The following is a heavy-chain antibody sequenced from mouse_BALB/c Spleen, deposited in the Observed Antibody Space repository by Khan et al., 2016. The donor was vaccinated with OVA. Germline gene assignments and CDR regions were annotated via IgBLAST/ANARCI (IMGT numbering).Heavy chain of an antibody. CDR1: GYSITSNYA. CDR3: ARQNYYGYALDY. V-gene: IGHV3-2*02. Sequence: EVQLQESGPGLVKPSQSLSLTCTFTGYSITSNYAWSWIRQFPGNKLEWMGYISYSGSTNYNPSLKSRISVTRDTSENQFFLQLNSVTTEDTATYYWARQNYYGYALDYWGQGTSVTVSS. D-gene: IGHD1-1*01. CDR2: ISYSGST. J-gene: IGHJ4*01.